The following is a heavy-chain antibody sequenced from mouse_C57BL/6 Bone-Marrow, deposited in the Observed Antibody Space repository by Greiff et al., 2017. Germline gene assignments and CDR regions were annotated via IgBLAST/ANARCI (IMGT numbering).Heavy chain of an antibody. V-gene: IGHV1-26*01. CDR3: ARSFMDKIYYYGSSPAWFAY. D-gene: IGHD1-1*01. CDR2: INPNNGGT. Sequence: EVQLQQSGPELVKPGASVKISCKASGYTFTDYYMNWVKQSHGKSLEWIGDINPNNGGTSYTQTFKGKATLTVDTSSSTAYMELRSLTSEDSAVYYCARSFMDKIYYYGSSPAWFAYWGQGTLVTVSA. J-gene: IGHJ3*01. CDR1: GYTFTDYY.